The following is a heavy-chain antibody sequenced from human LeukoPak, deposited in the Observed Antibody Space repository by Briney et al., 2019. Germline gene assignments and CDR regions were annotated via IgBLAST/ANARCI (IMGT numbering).Heavy chain of an antibody. Sequence: GGSLRLSCAASGFTFSRYGMHWVRQAPGKGLEWVAFIPYDGSNKYYADSVKGRFTISRDNSKNTLYLQMNSLRAEDTAVYYCAKGIWFGEFGVGVTWGQGTLVTVSS. D-gene: IGHD3-10*01. V-gene: IGHV3-30*02. CDR3: AKGIWFGEFGVGVT. J-gene: IGHJ4*02. CDR1: GFTFSRYG. CDR2: IPYDGSNK.